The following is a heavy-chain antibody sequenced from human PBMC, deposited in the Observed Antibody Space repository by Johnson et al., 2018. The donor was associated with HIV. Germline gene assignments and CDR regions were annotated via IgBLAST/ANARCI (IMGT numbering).Heavy chain of an antibody. V-gene: IGHV3-64*01. CDR1: GFTFSSYA. CDR2: ISSNGGST. Sequence: VQLVESGGGLVQPGGSLRLSCAASGFTFSSYAMHWVRQAPGKGLEYVSAISSNGGSTYYANSVKGRFTISRDNSKNTLYLQMGSLRAEEMAVYYCARDEPTDDAFDIWGQGTMVTVSS. CDR3: ARDEPTDDAFDI. J-gene: IGHJ3*02.